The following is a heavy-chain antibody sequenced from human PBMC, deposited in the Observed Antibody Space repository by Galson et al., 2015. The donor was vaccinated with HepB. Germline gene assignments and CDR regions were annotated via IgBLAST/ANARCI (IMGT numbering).Heavy chain of an antibody. CDR2: IYHSGST. CDR3: AREARYCSSTSCYDFGAFDI. Sequence: ETLSLTCAVSGGSISSSNWWSWVRQPPGKGLEWIGEIYHSGSTNYNPSLKSRVTISVDKSKNQFSLKLSSVTAADTAVYYCAREARYCSSTSCYDFGAFDIWGQGTMVTVSS. D-gene: IGHD2-2*01. CDR1: GGSISSSNW. J-gene: IGHJ3*02. V-gene: IGHV4-4*02.